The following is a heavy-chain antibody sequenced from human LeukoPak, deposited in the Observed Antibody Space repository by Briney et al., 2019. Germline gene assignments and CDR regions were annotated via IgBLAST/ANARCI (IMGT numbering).Heavy chain of an antibody. CDR3: VRLVSDSGTSDY. CDR1: GGSISSDY. J-gene: IGHJ4*02. V-gene: IGHV4-59*08. CDR2: IYYTGST. Sequence: PSETLSLTCTVSGGSISSDYWSWIRQPPGKGLEWIGHIYYTGSTNYNPSLKSRVTMSLDTSKNQFSLKLSSVTAADTAMYYCVRLVSDSGTSDYWGQGTLVTVSS. D-gene: IGHD1-7*01.